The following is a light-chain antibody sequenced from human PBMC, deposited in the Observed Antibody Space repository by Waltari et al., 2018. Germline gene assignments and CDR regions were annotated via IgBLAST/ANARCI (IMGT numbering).Light chain of an antibody. Sequence: DIQMTQSPSSLSASVGDRVTITCRASQGISNSLAWYQQKPGNAPKLLLYATSRLESGVPSRFSGSGSGTDYTLTINSLQPEDLATYYCHQYYTTPYTFGQGTKLEIK. CDR3: HQYYTTPYT. CDR2: ATS. J-gene: IGKJ2*01. CDR1: QGISNS. V-gene: IGKV1-NL1*01.